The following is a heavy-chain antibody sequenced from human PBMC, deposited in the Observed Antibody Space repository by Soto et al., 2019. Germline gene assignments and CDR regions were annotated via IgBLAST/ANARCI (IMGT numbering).Heavy chain of an antibody. Sequence: QVQLVESGGGVVQPGRSLGLSCVASGFTFSSHAMHWVRQAPGKGLEWVAVISSDGNNKYYADSGRFTISRDNSKNTLSLQMNSLRAEDTAVYYYARGVSSNTYSPADYWGQGALVTVSS. CDR3: ARGVSSNTYSPADY. V-gene: IGHV3-30-3*01. CDR2: ISSDGNNK. CDR1: GFTFSSHA. J-gene: IGHJ4*02. D-gene: IGHD3-16*01.